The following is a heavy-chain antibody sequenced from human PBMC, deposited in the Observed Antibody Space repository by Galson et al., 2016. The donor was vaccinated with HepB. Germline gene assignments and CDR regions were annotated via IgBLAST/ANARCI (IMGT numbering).Heavy chain of an antibody. V-gene: IGHV3-23*01. J-gene: IGHJ2*01. CDR3: ASGTTVTTSNSFWYSDL. CDR2: ISGSGGET. D-gene: IGHD4-17*01. CDR1: GFTFSTYA. Sequence: SLRLSCAGTGFTFSTYAMSWVRQAPGKRLEWVSAISGSGGETHYADSVKGRFTFSRDNSKNTMYVQMTSLRAEDTAVYYCASGTTVTTSNSFWYSDLWGRGTLVTVSS.